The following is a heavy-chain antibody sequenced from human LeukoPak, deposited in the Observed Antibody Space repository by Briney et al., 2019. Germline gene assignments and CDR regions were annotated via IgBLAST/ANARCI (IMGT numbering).Heavy chain of an antibody. Sequence: ASVTVSCKASGYTFSTYTVHWVRQAPGQRLEWMGWINAGNGNTKYSQNFQGRVSITRDTSASTAYMEMSSLRCEDTAVYYCAREIDRDDYNRFFDYWGQGTLVTVSS. D-gene: IGHD5-24*01. V-gene: IGHV1-3*01. CDR1: GYTFSTYT. CDR3: AREIDRDDYNRFFDY. J-gene: IGHJ4*02. CDR2: INAGNGNT.